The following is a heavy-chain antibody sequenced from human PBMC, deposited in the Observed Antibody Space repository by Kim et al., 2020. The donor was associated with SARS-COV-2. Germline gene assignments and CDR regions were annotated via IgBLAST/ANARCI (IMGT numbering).Heavy chain of an antibody. CDR3: ARSNAMDV. CDR1: GFTFSNYW. V-gene: IGHV3-7*03. CDR2: IKQHGSEI. J-gene: IGHJ6*02. Sequence: GGSLRLSCAASGFTFSNYWMTWVRQAPGKGLEWVANIKQHGSEIYYVDSVKGRFTISRDDAKNSLYLQMNSLRAEDTALYYCARSNAMDVWGQGTTVTFSS.